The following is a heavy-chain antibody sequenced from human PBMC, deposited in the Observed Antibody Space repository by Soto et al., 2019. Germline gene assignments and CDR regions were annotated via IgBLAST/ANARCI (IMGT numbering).Heavy chain of an antibody. Sequence: EVQLVESGGGLVQPGGSLRLSCAASGFTFSSYEMNWVRQAPGKGLEWVSYISSSGSTIYYADSVKGRFTISRDNAKNSLYLQMNSLRAEDTAVYYCARGGRITMIVVVITTDYYGMDVW. J-gene: IGHJ6*01. CDR1: GFTFSSYE. CDR2: ISSSGSTI. D-gene: IGHD3-22*01. CDR3: ARGGRITMIVVVITTDYYGMDV. V-gene: IGHV3-48*03.